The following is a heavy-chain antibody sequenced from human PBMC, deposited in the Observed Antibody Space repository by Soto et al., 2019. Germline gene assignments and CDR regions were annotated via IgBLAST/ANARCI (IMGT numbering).Heavy chain of an antibody. V-gene: IGHV5-51*01. CDR1: GYKFSAYW. D-gene: IGHD3-3*01. J-gene: IGHJ6*02. CDR2: IFPGDSDT. CDR3: ARLGFIYDFLSGYYNVHHYYGIDV. Sequence: GAYLKISCQASGYKFSAYWVGWVRQRPGKGPEWMGVIFPGDSDTRYRPSFQGQITISADKSTSTVYLQWSSLKASDTATYYCARLGFIYDFLSGYYNVHHYYGIDVWGQGTTVTVSS.